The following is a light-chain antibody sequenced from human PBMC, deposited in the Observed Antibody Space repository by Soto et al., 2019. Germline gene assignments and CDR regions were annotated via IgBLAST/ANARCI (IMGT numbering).Light chain of an antibody. CDR1: SSNIGAGYD. CDR3: QSYDSSLSGCV. CDR2: FST. J-gene: IGLJ1*01. Sequence: QAVVTQPPSVSGAPGQRVTISCTGTSSNIGAGYDVHWYQQLPGTAPKLLIYFSTFRPSGVPDRFSGSKSGTSASLAITGLRAEDEADYYCQSYDSSLSGCVFGTGTKVTVL. V-gene: IGLV1-40*01.